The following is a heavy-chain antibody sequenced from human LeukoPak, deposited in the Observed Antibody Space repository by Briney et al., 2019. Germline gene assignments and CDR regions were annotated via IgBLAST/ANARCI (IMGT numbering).Heavy chain of an antibody. Sequence: SETLSLTCTVSGGSISGYYWSWIRQPPGEGLEWIAYVSYSGSSNYNPSLKSRVTISVDTSKNQFSLKVSSVTAADTAVYYCARDRWLGYWGQGTLVTVSS. D-gene: IGHD5-18*01. J-gene: IGHJ4*02. CDR3: ARDRWLGY. CDR1: GGSISGYY. CDR2: VSYSGSS. V-gene: IGHV4-59*01.